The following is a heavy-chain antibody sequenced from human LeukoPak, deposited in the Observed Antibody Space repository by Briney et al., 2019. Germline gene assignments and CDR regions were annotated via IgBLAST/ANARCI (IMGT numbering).Heavy chain of an antibody. CDR3: AISRPYYDFWSGYYNEDYYYYMDV. Sequence: GGSLRLSCAASGFTFSSYAMSLVRQAPGKGLEWVSAISGSGGSTYYADSVKGRFTISRDNSNNTLYLQMNSLRAEDTAVYYCAISRPYYDFWSGYYNEDYYYYMDVWGKGTTVTVSS. CDR2: ISGSGGST. J-gene: IGHJ6*03. D-gene: IGHD3-3*01. CDR1: GFTFSSYA. V-gene: IGHV3-23*01.